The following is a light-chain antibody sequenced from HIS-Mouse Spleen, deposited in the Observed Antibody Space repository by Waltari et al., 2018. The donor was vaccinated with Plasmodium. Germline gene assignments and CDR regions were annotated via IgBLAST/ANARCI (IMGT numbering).Light chain of an antibody. CDR1: NIGSTS. CDR3: QVWDSSSDHVV. CDR2: DDS. Sequence: SYVLTQPPSVSVAPGKTARITCGGHNIGSTSVHWYQQKPGQAPVPGVYDDSDRPSGIPERFSGSNSGNTATLTISRVEAGDEADYYCQVWDSSSDHVVFGGGTKLTVL. V-gene: IGLV3-21*03. J-gene: IGLJ2*01.